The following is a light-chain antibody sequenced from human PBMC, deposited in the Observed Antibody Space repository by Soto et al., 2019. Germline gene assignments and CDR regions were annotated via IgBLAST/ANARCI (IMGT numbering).Light chain of an antibody. V-gene: IGLV2-14*01. J-gene: IGLJ2*01. CDR2: EVS. Sequence: QPALTQPASVSGSPGQSITISCTGTSSDVGGYKYVSWYQQHPDKASKLIIFEVSNRPSGISSRFSGSKSGNTASLTISGLQAEDEADYYCASYTSSSTSVIFGRGTQLTVL. CDR3: ASYTSSSTSVI. CDR1: SSDVGGYKY.